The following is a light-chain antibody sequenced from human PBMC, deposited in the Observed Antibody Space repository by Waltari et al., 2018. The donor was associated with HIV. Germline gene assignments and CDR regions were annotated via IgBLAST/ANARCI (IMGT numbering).Light chain of an antibody. CDR2: GDT. CDR3: QVWDKNTGI. Sequence: SYELTQPLSVSVALGQTAKVPCGGDSIGSKSEQWYQQKPGQAPVLVIYGDTNRPSGIPERFSGSNSGNTATLSISSAQAGDEADYYCQVWDKNTGIFGTGTKVTVL. CDR1: SIGSKS. J-gene: IGLJ1*01. V-gene: IGLV3-9*01.